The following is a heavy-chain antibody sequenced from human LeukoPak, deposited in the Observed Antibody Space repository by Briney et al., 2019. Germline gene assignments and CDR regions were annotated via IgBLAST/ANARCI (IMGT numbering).Heavy chain of an antibody. CDR2: ISWNSGSI. D-gene: IGHD3-9*01. CDR1: GFTFDDYA. J-gene: IGHJ3*02. Sequence: GGSLRLSCAASGFTFDDYAMHWVRQAPGKGLEWVSGISWNSGSIGYADSVKGRFTISRDNAKNSLYLQMNSLRAEDTALYYCAKVETPGLRYFLPSWLGAFDIWSQGTMVTVSS. V-gene: IGHV3-9*01. CDR3: AKVETPGLRYFLPSWLGAFDI.